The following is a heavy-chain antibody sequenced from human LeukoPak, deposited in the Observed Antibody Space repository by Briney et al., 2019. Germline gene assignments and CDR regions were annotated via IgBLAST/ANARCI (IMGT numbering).Heavy chain of an antibody. Sequence: GGSLRLSCAASGFTFNDYWMHWVRQPPGRGLVWVSRINNDGSSTNYANSVKGRFTISRDNAKSTLYLQMTSLRAEDTAVYYCARGYCSGTSCRLLDYWGQGTLVTVSS. V-gene: IGHV3-74*01. CDR1: GFTFNDYW. CDR3: ARGYCSGTSCRLLDY. CDR2: INNDGSST. J-gene: IGHJ4*02. D-gene: IGHD2-2*01.